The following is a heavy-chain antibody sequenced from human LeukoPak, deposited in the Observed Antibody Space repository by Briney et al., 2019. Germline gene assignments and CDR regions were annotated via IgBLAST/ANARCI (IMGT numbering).Heavy chain of an antibody. D-gene: IGHD6-13*01. Sequence: GGSLRLSCAASGFTFSSYWMSWVRQAPGKGLEWVANIKQDGSEKYYVDSVKGRFTISRDNAKNSLYLQMNSLRAEDTAVYYCAREESSSWYGGDWFDPWGRGTLVTVSS. CDR2: IKQDGSEK. CDR3: AREESSSWYGGDWFDP. J-gene: IGHJ5*02. CDR1: GFTFSSYW. V-gene: IGHV3-7*01.